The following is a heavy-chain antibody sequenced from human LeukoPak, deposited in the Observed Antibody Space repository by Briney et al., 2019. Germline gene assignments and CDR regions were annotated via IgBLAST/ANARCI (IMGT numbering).Heavy chain of an antibody. CDR3: AKTWSGSYLDY. D-gene: IGHD3-3*01. CDR1: GFSFSSSS. Sequence: GESLRLSCAASGFSFSSSSMNWVRQAPGKALEWISYITSCSSHINSADSVKGRFTISRDNAKNSLYLQMNSLRDEDTAVYYCAKTWSGSYLDYWGLGTLVTVSA. J-gene: IGHJ4*02. V-gene: IGHV3-48*02. CDR2: ITSCSSHI.